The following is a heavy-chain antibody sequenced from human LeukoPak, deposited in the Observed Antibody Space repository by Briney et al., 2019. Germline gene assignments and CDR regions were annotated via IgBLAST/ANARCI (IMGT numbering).Heavy chain of an antibody. CDR3: ATVSPGHDYGGPELDY. J-gene: IGHJ4*02. CDR1: GYTLTELS. CDR2: FDPEDGET. V-gene: IGHV1-24*01. Sequence: APVKVSCKVSGYTLTELSMHWVRQAPGKGLEWMGGFDPEDGETIYAQKFQGRVTMTEDTSTDTAYMELSSLRSEDTAVYYCATVSPGHDYGGPELDYWGQGTLVTVSS. D-gene: IGHD4-23*01.